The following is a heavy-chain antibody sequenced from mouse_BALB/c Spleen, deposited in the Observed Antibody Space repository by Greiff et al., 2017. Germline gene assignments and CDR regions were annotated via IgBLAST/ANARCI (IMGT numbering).Heavy chain of an antibody. J-gene: IGHJ4*01. CDR3: ARSGYRYAMDY. Sequence: EVQLQQTGPELVKPGASVKISCKASGYSFTDYIMLWVKQSHGKSLEWIGNINPYYGSTSYNLKFKGKATLTVDKSSSTAYMQLNSLTSEDSAVYYCARSGYRYAMDYWGQGTSVTVSS. V-gene: IGHV1-39*01. CDR1: GYSFTDYI. CDR2: INPYYGST. D-gene: IGHD3-1*01.